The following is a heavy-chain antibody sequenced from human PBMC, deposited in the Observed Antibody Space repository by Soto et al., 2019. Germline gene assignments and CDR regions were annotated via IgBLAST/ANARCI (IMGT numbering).Heavy chain of an antibody. CDR3: ARESIVENDWFDS. D-gene: IGHD1-26*01. J-gene: IGHJ5*01. CDR1: GGSISSYY. Sequence: SETLSLTCTVSGGSISSYYWSWIRQPPGKGLEWIGYIYYSGSTNYNPSLKSRVTISVDTSKNQFSLKLSSVTAADTAVYYCARESIVENDWFDSWGQGTLVTVSS. CDR2: IYYSGST. V-gene: IGHV4-59*12.